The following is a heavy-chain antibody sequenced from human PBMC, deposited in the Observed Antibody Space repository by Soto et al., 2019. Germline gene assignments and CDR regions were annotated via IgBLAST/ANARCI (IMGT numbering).Heavy chain of an antibody. V-gene: IGHV3-15*07. CDR3: TTDLQTKLRYVDWLLETSDY. D-gene: IGHD3-9*01. CDR1: GFTFSNAW. Sequence: GESLKISCAASGFTFSNAWMNWVRQAPGKGLEWVGRIKSKTDGGTTDYAAPEKGRFTISRDDSKNTLYLQMNSLKTEDTAVYYCTTDLQTKLRYVDWLLETSDYWGQGTLVTVSS. CDR2: IKSKTDGGTT. J-gene: IGHJ4*02.